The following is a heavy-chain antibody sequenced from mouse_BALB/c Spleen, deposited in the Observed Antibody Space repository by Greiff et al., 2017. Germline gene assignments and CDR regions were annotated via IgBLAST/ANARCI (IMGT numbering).Heavy chain of an antibody. D-gene: IGHD1-2*01. V-gene: IGHV1-7*01. CDR3: ARAPITTGGMDY. CDR2: INPSTGYT. J-gene: IGHJ4*01. Sequence: QVQLKESGAELAKPGASVKMSCKASGYTFTSYWMHWVKQRPGQGLEWIGYINPSTGYTEYNQKFKDKATLTADKSSSTAYMQLSSLTSEDSAVYYCARAPITTGGMDYWGQGTSVTVSS. CDR1: GYTFTSYW.